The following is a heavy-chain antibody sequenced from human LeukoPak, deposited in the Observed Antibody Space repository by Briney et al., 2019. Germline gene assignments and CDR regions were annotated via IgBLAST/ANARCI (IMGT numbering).Heavy chain of an antibody. Sequence: SGGSLRLSCAASGFTFSNAWMSWVRQAPGKGLEWVGRIKSKTDGGTTDYAAPVKGRFTISRDDSKNTLYLQMNSLKTEDTAVYYCTTDRREVATIQVYYYYGMDVWGQGTTVTVSS. V-gene: IGHV3-15*01. D-gene: IGHD5-12*01. CDR3: TTDRREVATIQVYYYYGMDV. J-gene: IGHJ6*02. CDR1: GFTFSNAW. CDR2: IKSKTDGGTT.